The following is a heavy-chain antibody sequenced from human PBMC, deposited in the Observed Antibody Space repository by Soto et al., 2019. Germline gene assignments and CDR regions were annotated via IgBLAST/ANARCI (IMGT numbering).Heavy chain of an antibody. CDR3: ARDNWNDAYYYYYMDV. V-gene: IGHV1-18*01. CDR2: INAYNGNT. J-gene: IGHJ6*03. D-gene: IGHD1-1*01. Sequence: GASVTVSCKASVYTFTNFGISWVRQAPGQGLEWMGWINAYNGNTNYAQKFQGRVTVTTDTSTSTAYMELRSLRSDDTAVYYCARDNWNDAYYYYYMDVWGKGTTVTVSS. CDR1: VYTFTNFG.